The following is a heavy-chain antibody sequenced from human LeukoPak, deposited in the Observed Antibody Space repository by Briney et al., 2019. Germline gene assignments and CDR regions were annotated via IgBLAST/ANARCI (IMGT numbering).Heavy chain of an antibody. J-gene: IGHJ4*02. CDR3: ARVSQWELLGFDY. CDR2: ISSSSSYI. D-gene: IGHD1-26*01. V-gene: IGHV3-21*01. Sequence: GGSLRLSCAASGLTFSSYSMNWVRQAPGKGLEWVSSISSSSSYIYYADSVKGRFTISRDNAKNSLYLQMNSLRAEDTAVYYCARVSQWELLGFDYWGQGTLVTASS. CDR1: GLTFSSYS.